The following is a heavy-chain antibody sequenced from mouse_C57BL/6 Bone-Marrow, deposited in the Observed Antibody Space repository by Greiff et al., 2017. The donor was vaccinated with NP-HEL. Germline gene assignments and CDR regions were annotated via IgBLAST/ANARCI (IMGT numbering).Heavy chain of an antibody. D-gene: IGHD1-1*01. CDR1: GFNIKNTY. J-gene: IGHJ4*01. Sequence: VQLQQSVAELVRPGASVKLSCTASGFNIKNTYMHWVKQRPEQGLEWIGRIDPANGNTKYAPKFQGKATITADTSYNTAYLQLSSLTSEDTAIYYCAYTVVERNYAMDYWGQGTSVTVSS. V-gene: IGHV14-3*01. CDR3: AYTVVERNYAMDY. CDR2: IDPANGNT.